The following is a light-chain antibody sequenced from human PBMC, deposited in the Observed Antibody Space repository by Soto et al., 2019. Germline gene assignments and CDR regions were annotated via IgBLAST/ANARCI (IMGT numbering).Light chain of an antibody. CDR2: TAS. CDR1: QGISTY. V-gene: IGKV1-39*01. CDR3: QQYHIWPSWT. J-gene: IGKJ1*01. Sequence: DIQMTQSPSSLSASVGDRLTITCRASQGISTYLNWYQQKPGKAPKLLIYTASTLQSGVPSGFSGSGSETDFTLTISSLQSEDFAVYFCQQYHIWPSWTFGQGTKVDIK.